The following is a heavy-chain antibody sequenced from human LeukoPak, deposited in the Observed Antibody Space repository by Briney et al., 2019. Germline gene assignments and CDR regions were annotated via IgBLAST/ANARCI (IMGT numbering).Heavy chain of an antibody. CDR1: GYTFTEYG. D-gene: IGHD6-19*01. V-gene: IGHV1-18*01. J-gene: IGHJ4*02. CDR3: ARGGKTVAGTGAWF. Sequence: ASVKVSCKASGYTFTEYGITWVRQAPGQGLEWMGWISAYNGNTNYAQKIQGRVTMTTDTSTSTAYMELRGLRSDDTAVYYCARGGKTVAGTGAWFWGQGTLVTVSS. CDR2: ISAYNGNT.